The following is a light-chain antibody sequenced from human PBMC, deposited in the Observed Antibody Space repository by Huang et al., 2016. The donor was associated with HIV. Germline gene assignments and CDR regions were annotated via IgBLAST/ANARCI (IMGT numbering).Light chain of an antibody. CDR1: TAVLNNSNKKNY. CDR3: QQYYSPPYT. V-gene: IGKV4-1*01. J-gene: IGKJ2*01. Sequence: IEMTQSPDSLTVSLGARAIINCKSSTAVLNNSNKKNYLAGYQQRPGQPPKVLIYLASSRESGVPDRFSGSGSGTDFNLTISSLQPEDLAVYYCQQYYSPPYTFGQGTRLEI. CDR2: LAS.